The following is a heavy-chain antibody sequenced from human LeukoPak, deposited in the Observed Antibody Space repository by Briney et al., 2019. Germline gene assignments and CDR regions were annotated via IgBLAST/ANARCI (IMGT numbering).Heavy chain of an antibody. D-gene: IGHD4-17*01. CDR2: INHSGST. CDR3: ARATTVTDL. CDR1: GGSFSGYY. V-gene: IGHV4-34*01. J-gene: IGHJ4*02. Sequence: PSETLSLTCAVYGGSFSGYYWSWIRQPPGRGLEWIGEINHSGSTNYNPSLKSRVTISVDTSKNQFSLKLSSVTAADTAVYYCARATTVTDLWGQGTLVTVSS.